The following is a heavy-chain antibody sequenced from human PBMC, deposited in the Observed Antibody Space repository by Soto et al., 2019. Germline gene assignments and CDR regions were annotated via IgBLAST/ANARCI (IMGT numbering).Heavy chain of an antibody. CDR3: AREGYYDSSGYYPGWFDP. D-gene: IGHD3-22*01. J-gene: IGHJ5*02. CDR1: EDTFRSYA. V-gene: IGHV1-69*06. CDR2: IIPILGTT. Sequence: QVQLVQSGAEVKKPGSSVKVSCKASEDTFRSYAISWVRQAPGQGLAWLGGIIPILGTTNYAQKFQGRVTITADKSTSTAYLELSSLRSEDTAVYYCAREGYYDSSGYYPGWFDPWGQGTLVTVSS.